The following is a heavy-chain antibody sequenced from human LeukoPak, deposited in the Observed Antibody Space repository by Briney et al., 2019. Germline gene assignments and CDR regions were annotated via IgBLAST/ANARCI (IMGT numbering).Heavy chain of an antibody. CDR1: GFTFSSYW. CDR3: ARDAADLAVAFDY. Sequence: GGSLRLSCAASGFTFSSYWMSWVRQAPGKGLEWVANIKHDGSETSYVDSVRGRFTISRDNAKSSLYLQMNSLRADDTAVYYCARDAADLAVAFDYWGQGTLVTVSS. J-gene: IGHJ4*02. V-gene: IGHV3-7*01. CDR2: IKHDGSET. D-gene: IGHD6-19*01.